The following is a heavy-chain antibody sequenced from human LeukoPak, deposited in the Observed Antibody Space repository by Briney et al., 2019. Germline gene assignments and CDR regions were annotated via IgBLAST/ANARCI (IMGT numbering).Heavy chain of an antibody. J-gene: IGHJ3*01. CDR1: GGSISSSSYC. CDR2: IYYSGST. D-gene: IGHD3-10*01. V-gene: IGHV4-39*07. CDR3: ARDVNGFNYGSAFDV. Sequence: SETLSLTCTVSGGSISSSSYCWGWIRQPPGKGLEWIGSIYYSGSTYYNPSLKSRVTISVDTSKNQFSLKLTSVTAADTAVYYCARDVNGFNYGSAFDVWGQGAMVTVSS.